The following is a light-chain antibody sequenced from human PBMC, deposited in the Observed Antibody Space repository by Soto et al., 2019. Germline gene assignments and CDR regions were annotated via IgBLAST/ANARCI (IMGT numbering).Light chain of an antibody. CDR1: QSVSSNH. CDR2: GSS. CDR3: HLYGGSPPHT. V-gene: IGKV3-20*01. Sequence: EIVLTQSPGTLSLSPGERATLSCRASQSVSSNHLAWYQQKPGQAPTLLIYGSSSRATGIPDRFSGSGSGTDFTLTITRLETEDFAVYFCHLYGGSPPHTFGQGTKVDSK. J-gene: IGKJ2*01.